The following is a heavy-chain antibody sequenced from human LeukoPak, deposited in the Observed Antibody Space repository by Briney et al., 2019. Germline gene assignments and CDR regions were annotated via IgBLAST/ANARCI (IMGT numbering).Heavy chain of an antibody. Sequence: PVRVSCTASGGTVSRSAISWVREAPGQGREWMGGIIPILGIANYAQKIPGRVTITADESTSTAYMELSSRRSEDTAVYYCARGLVMYYGMDVWGERTTVTLSS. D-gene: IGHD3-9*01. J-gene: IGHJ6*01. CDR3: ARGLVMYYGMDV. CDR2: IIPILGIA. V-gene: IGHV1-69*13. CDR1: GGTVSRSA.